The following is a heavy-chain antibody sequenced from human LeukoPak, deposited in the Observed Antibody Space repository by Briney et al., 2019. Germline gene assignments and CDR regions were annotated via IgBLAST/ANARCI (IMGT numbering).Heavy chain of an antibody. CDR3: ARTFSEYYGMDV. Sequence: ASVTVSCTASGYAFSNYGISWVRQAPGQGLEWMGWIGAYNGNTNYAQKLQGRVTMTTDTSTSTAYMELSSLRSEDTAVYYCARTFSEYYGMDVWGQGTTVTVSS. CDR2: IGAYNGNT. D-gene: IGHD3-16*01. J-gene: IGHJ6*02. V-gene: IGHV1-18*01. CDR1: GYAFSNYG.